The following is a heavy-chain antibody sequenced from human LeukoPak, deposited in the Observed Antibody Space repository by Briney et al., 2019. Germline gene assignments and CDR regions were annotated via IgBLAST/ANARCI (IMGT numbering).Heavy chain of an antibody. CDR1: GGSISSYY. CDR3: ARHLRLGRYSSSLNWFDP. Sequence: SETLSLTCTVSGGSISSYYWSWIRQPPGKGLEWIGYIYYSGSTNYNPSLKSRVTISVDTSKNQFSLKLSSVTAADTAVYYCARHLRLGRYSSSLNWFDPWGQGTLVTVSS. J-gene: IGHJ5*02. CDR2: IYYSGST. D-gene: IGHD6-13*01. V-gene: IGHV4-59*08.